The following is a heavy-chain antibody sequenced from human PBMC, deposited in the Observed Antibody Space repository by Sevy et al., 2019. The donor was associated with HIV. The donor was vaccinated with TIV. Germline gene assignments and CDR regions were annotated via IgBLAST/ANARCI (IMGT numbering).Heavy chain of an antibody. CDR1: GGSFSDYY. CDR2: IYRDGIV. V-gene: IGHV4-59*01. D-gene: IGHD6-25*01. J-gene: IGHJ3*02. CDR3: ARRALGGPDI. Sequence: SETLSLTCTLSGGSFSDYYWTWIRQSPGKGLEWIGYIYRDGIVDYNPSLKSRGSILKDRSRSQLSRRLSSLTAADTAGYYCARRALGGPDIWGPGTMVTVSS.